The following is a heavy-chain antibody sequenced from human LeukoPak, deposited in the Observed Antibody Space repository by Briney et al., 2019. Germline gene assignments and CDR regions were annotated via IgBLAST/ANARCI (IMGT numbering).Heavy chain of an antibody. CDR1: GFTFSSYA. D-gene: IGHD5-24*01. V-gene: IGHV3-23*01. CDR3: AKADGSWTYDP. J-gene: IGHJ5*02. CDR2: ISASGGST. Sequence: GGSLRLSCAASGFTFSSYAMSWVRQAPGKGLEWVSAISASGGSTHYADSVKGRFTISRDNSKNTLFLQMNSLRAEDTAVYYCAKADGSWTYDPWGQGTLVPVSS.